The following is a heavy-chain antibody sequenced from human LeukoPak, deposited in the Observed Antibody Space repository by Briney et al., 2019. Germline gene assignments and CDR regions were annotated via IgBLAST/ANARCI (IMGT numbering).Heavy chain of an antibody. CDR1: GGSISSGSYY. V-gene: IGHV4-61*02. CDR2: IYTSGST. Sequence: SQTLSLTCTVSGGSISSGSYYWSWIRQPAGKGLEWIGRIYTSGSTNYNPSLKSRVTISVDTSKNQFSLKLSSVTAADTAVYYCAREGGEGYDFWSGYSSQYYFDYWGQGTLVTVAA. CDR3: AREGGEGYDFWSGYSSQYYFDY. J-gene: IGHJ4*02. D-gene: IGHD3-3*01.